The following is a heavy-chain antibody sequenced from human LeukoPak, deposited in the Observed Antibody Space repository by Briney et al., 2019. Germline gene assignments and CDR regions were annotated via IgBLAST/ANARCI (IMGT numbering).Heavy chain of an antibody. V-gene: IGHV1-2*02. CDR1: GYTFTSYF. J-gene: IGHJ3*02. Sequence: ASVKVSCTASGYTFTSYFIHWLRQAPGQGLEWMGDINPNDAGTQYAQKFQGRVTVTRDTSISTVYMELSRLTSDDSAVYYCARGPSHGAFDIWGQGTMVSVSS. CDR2: INPNDAGT. CDR3: ARGPSHGAFDI.